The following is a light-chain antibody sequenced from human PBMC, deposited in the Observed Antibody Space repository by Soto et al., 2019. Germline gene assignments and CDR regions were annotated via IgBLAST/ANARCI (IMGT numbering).Light chain of an antibody. V-gene: IGKV3-20*01. Sequence: EIVLTQSPGTLSLSPGERATLFCRASQSVSSSYLAWYQQKPGQAPRLLIYYASTRATGIPDRFSGSGSGTDFTLTISRLEPEDFAVYYCQHHRNSPPSWTFGQGTKVEIK. CDR2: YAS. CDR1: QSVSSSY. CDR3: QHHRNSPPSWT. J-gene: IGKJ1*01.